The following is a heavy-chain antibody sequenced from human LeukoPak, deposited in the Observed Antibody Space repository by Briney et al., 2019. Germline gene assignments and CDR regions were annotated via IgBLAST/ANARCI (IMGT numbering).Heavy chain of an antibody. V-gene: IGHV3-21*01. CDR1: EFTFSSYK. D-gene: IGHD3-10*01. J-gene: IGHJ4*02. CDR2: ISSSSDYV. CDR3: ARGRIVRGVSALR. Sequence: GGSLRLSCAASEFTFSSYKMNWVRQVPGKGLEWVSSISSSSDYVYYADSVKGRFTVSRDNAKKSLYLQMNSLRAEDTAVYYCARGRIVRGVSALRWGQGILVTVSS.